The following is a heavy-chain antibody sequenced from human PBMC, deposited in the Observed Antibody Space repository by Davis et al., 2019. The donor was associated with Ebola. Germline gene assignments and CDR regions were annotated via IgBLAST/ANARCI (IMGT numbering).Heavy chain of an antibody. CDR3: ARGSGVNYDFWSGYRYDNWFDP. D-gene: IGHD3-3*01. Sequence: ASVKVSCKASGYTFTSYGISWVRQAPGQGLEWMGWISAYKGNTNYAQKLQGRVTMTTDTSTSTAYMELRSLRSDDTAVYYCARGSGVNYDFWSGYRYDNWFDPWGQGTLVTVSS. CDR1: GYTFTSYG. CDR2: ISAYKGNT. J-gene: IGHJ5*02. V-gene: IGHV1-18*01.